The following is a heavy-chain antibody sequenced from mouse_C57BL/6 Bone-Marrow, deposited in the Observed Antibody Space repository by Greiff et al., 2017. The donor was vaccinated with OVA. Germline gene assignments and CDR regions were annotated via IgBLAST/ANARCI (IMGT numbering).Heavy chain of an antibody. V-gene: IGHV1-15*01. Sequence: VQLQQSGAELVRPGASVTLSCKASGYTFTDYEMHWVKQTPVHGLEWIGALDPETGGTAYNQKFKGKAILTADKSSSTAYMELRSLTSEDSAVYYWTRGYSNYYAMDYWGQGTSVTVSS. CDR1: GYTFTDYE. CDR2: LDPETGGT. J-gene: IGHJ4*01. D-gene: IGHD2-5*01. CDR3: TRGYSNYYAMDY.